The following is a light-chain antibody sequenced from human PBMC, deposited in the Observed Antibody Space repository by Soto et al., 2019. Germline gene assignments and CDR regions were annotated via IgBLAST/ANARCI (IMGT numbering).Light chain of an antibody. Sequence: EILLTQSPATLSLSPGERATLSCRASQSVSSYLAWYQQKPGQAPRLLIYDASNRATGIPARFSGNGSGTDFILTISSLEPEDFAVYYCQQRSNWPPEFTFGPGTKVDIK. J-gene: IGKJ3*01. CDR2: DAS. V-gene: IGKV3-11*01. CDR3: QQRSNWPPEFT. CDR1: QSVSSY.